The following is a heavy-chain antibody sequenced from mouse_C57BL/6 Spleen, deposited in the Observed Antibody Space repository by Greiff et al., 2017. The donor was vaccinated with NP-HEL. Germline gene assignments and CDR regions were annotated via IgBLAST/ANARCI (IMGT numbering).Heavy chain of an antibody. CDR3: ARGRVDYYAMDY. CDR1: GYAFSSSW. Sequence: QVQLQQSGPELVKPGASVKISCKASGYAFSSSWMNWVKQRPGKGLEWIGRIYPGDGDTNYNGKFKGKATLTADKSSSTAYMQLSSLTSEDSAVYFCARGRVDYYAMDYWGQGTSVTVSS. V-gene: IGHV1-82*01. J-gene: IGHJ4*01. D-gene: IGHD1-1*01. CDR2: IYPGDGDT.